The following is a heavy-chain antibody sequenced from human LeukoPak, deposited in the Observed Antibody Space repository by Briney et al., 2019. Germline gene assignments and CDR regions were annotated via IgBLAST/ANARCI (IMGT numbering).Heavy chain of an antibody. D-gene: IGHD4-17*01. J-gene: IGHJ4*02. Sequence: ASVKVSCKASGYTLTNYAMHWVRQAPGQTLEWMGWINAGNGNTKLSQKFQGRVTITRDTSASTAYMELSSLRSEDTAVYYCAALDYGDYGGYWGQGTLVTVSS. CDR2: INAGNGNT. CDR1: GYTLTNYA. V-gene: IGHV1-3*01. CDR3: AALDYGDYGGY.